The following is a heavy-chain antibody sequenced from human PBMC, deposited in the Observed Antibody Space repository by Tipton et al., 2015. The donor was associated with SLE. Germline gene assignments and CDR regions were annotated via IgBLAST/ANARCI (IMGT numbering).Heavy chain of an antibody. Sequence: TLSLTCTVSGGSISSHYWSWIRQPPGKGLEWIGYIYYSGSTNYNPSLRSRVTISVDTSKNQFSLKLSSVTAADTALYYWARVGYDYNWFDPWGQGTLVTVSS. CDR3: ARVGYDYNWFDP. V-gene: IGHV4-59*11. CDR1: GGSISSHY. CDR2: IYYSGST. D-gene: IGHD5-12*01. J-gene: IGHJ5*02.